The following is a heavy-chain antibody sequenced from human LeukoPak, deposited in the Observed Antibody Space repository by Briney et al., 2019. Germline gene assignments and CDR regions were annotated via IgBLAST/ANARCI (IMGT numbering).Heavy chain of an antibody. CDR1: GFTFSDYW. D-gene: IGHD1-26*01. CDR3: AKLVGAGPNGDY. Sequence: GGSLRLSCAASGFTFSDYWMSWMRQAPGKXLEWVAVISYDGSNKYYADSVKGRFTISRDNSKNTLYLQMNSLRAEDTAVYYCAKLVGAGPNGDYWGQGTLVTVSS. J-gene: IGHJ4*02. V-gene: IGHV3-30*18. CDR2: ISYDGSNK.